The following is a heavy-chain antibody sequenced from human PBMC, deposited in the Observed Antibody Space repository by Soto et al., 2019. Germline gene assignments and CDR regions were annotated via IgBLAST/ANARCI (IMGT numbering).Heavy chain of an antibody. CDR3: AREAAVAGTAFDH. V-gene: IGHV1-46*01. D-gene: IGHD6-19*01. CDR1: GYPFTSYY. CDR2: INVSDGST. Sequence: GASVKVSCKASGYPFTSYYLHWVRQAPGQGPEWMGRINVSDGSTRYAQNFQGRVTMTRDTSTTTVYVELSPLRSDDTAVYYCAREAAVAGTAFDHWGQGTLVTVSS. J-gene: IGHJ5*02.